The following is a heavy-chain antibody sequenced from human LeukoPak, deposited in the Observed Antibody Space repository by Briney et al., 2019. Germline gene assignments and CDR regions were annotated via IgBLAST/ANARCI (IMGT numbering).Heavy chain of an antibody. CDR3: ARMDLDGGDSIGFDS. J-gene: IGHJ5*01. V-gene: IGHV1-2*02. D-gene: IGHD2-21*02. CDR1: GYTFTGYF. Sequence: GASVKVSCKASGYTFTGYFMHWVRQAPGQGLEWMGWINPNIDDASYAQKFQGRVTMTRDRSINTAYMELSRLTSDDTAVYYCARMDLDGGDSIGFDSWGQGTLVNVSS. CDR2: INPNIDDA.